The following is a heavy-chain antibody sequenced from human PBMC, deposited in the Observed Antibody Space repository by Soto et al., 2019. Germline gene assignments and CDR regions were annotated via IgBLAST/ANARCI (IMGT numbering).Heavy chain of an antibody. J-gene: IGHJ6*02. CDR3: ATSGFGEHNDYYSALDV. Sequence: QVQLQESGPGLVKPSRTVSLTCAVSGGSITNNDWWAWVRQPPGKGPEWIGEIYHAGYTTYNPSLKSRVTISLDNSKNQFPLTLTPVTAADPAIYFCATSGFGEHNDYYSALDVWGQGTTVTVSS. CDR1: GGSITNNDW. CDR2: IYHAGYT. V-gene: IGHV4-4*02. D-gene: IGHD3-10*01.